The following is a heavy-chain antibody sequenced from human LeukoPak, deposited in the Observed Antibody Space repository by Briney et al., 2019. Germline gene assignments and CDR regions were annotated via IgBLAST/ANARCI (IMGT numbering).Heavy chain of an antibody. CDR1: GYTLTELS. Sequence: GASVKVSCKVSGYTLTELSMHWVRQAPGKGLEWMGGFDSEYGESIYAQKFQGRVTMTEDTSTDTAYMELSSLRSEDTAVYYCATVSRDIVVVVAATRDYYYGMDVWGQGTTVTVS. D-gene: IGHD2-15*01. V-gene: IGHV1-24*01. CDR2: FDSEYGES. J-gene: IGHJ6*02. CDR3: ATVSRDIVVVVAATRDYYYGMDV.